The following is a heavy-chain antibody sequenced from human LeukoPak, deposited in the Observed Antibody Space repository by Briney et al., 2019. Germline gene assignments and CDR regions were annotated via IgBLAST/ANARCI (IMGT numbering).Heavy chain of an antibody. V-gene: IGHV4-59*08. CDR1: GASINNYY. CDR3: ARHPSARVWFDP. Sequence: SETLSLTCTVSGASINNYYWSWIRQPPGKGLEWIGYIFYSGSIDYNPSLKSRVTISVDTSKNQFSLKLSSVTAADTAVYYCARHPSARVWFDPWGQGTLVTVSS. J-gene: IGHJ5*02. CDR2: IFYSGSI.